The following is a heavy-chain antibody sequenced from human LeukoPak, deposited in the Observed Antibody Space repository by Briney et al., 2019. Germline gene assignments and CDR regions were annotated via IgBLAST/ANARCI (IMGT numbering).Heavy chain of an antibody. D-gene: IGHD1-14*01. J-gene: IGHJ4*02. Sequence: SETLSLTCTVSVYSISSGYYWGWIRPPPGKGLEWIGSIHHSGITYYNPSLKSRVTISVDTSKNQFSLRVDSVTAADTAVYYCARDLYDDNRCFDFWGQGILVTVSS. CDR2: IHHSGIT. CDR3: ARDLYDDNRCFDF. CDR1: VYSISSGYY. V-gene: IGHV4-38-2*02.